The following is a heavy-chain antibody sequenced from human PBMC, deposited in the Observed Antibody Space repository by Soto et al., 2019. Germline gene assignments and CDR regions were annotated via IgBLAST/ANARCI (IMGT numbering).Heavy chain of an antibody. D-gene: IGHD6-13*01. CDR1: GFTFSDSA. CDR2: IRSKPNNYAT. Sequence: DVQLVESGGTLVQPGGSLKLSCAVSGFTFSDSAIHWFRQASGKGLEWVGRIRSKPNNYATSYTASVKGRFTISRDDSKNTAYLQMNSLKSEDAGMYFCARLASADNWGQGTLVTGSS. J-gene: IGHJ4*02. V-gene: IGHV3-73*01. CDR3: ARLASADN.